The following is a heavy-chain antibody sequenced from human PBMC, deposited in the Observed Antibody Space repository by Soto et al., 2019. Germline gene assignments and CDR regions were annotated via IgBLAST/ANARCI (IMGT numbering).Heavy chain of an antibody. CDR2: INHSGST. J-gene: IGHJ5*02. V-gene: IGHV4-34*01. Sequence: SETLSLTCAVYGGSFSGYFWSWIRQPPGKGLEWIGEINHSGSTNYNPSLKSRVTISVDTSRNQFSLKLSSVTAADTAVYYCARERAVAGRRWFDPWGQGTLVTVSS. CDR3: ARERAVAGRRWFDP. CDR1: GGSFSGYF. D-gene: IGHD6-19*01.